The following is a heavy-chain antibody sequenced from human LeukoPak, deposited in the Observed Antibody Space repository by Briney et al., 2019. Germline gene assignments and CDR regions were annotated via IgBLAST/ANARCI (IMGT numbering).Heavy chain of an antibody. CDR1: GFTFSSYS. D-gene: IGHD3-22*01. J-gene: IGHJ4*02. V-gene: IGHV3-21*01. CDR3: ARDPTDTYCYDSSGYSDY. CDR2: ISSSSSYI. Sequence: PGGSLRLSCAASGFTFSSYSMNWVRQAPGKGLEWVSSISSSSSYIYYADSVKGRFTISRDNAKNSLYLQMNSLRAEDTAVYYCARDPTDTYCYDSSGYSDYWGQGTLVTVSS.